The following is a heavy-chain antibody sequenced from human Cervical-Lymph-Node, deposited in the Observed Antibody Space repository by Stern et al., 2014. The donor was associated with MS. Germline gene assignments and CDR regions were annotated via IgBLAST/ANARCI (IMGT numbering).Heavy chain of an antibody. D-gene: IGHD2-15*01. Sequence: QVQLVQSGAEVKKPGASVQVSCKASGYSFTTYAMHWVRQAPGQRLEWMGWIKAADGNKKYSQKFQGRFTITRDASASTAYMELSSLRSEDTAVYYCARGALVVLADNPPADYWGQGTLVTVSS. CDR2: IKAADGNK. CDR3: ARGALVVLADNPPADY. CDR1: GYSFTTYA. V-gene: IGHV1-3*01. J-gene: IGHJ4*02.